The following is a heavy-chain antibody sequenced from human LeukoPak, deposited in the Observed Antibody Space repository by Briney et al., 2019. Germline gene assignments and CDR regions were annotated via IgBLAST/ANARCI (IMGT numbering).Heavy chain of an antibody. D-gene: IGHD4/OR15-4a*01. Sequence: SETLSLTRAVYGGSFTGYYCSWIRQPPGKGLEWIGEINHSGSTNYNPSLKSRVTISVDTSKNQFSLKLSSVTAADTAVYYCARHRATWGLWAWGQGTLVTVSS. CDR1: GGSFTGYY. CDR3: ARHRATWGLWA. CDR2: INHSGST. J-gene: IGHJ5*02. V-gene: IGHV4-34*01.